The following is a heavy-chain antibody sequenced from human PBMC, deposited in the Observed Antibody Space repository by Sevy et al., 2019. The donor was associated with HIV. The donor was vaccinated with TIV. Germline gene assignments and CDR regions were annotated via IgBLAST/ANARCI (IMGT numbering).Heavy chain of an antibody. CDR2: IYPGDSDT. V-gene: IGHV5-51*01. Sequence: GESLKISCKGSGYSFTSYWIGWVRQMPGKGLEWMGIIYPGDSDTGYSPSFQGQVTISADKSISTAYLQWSSLKASDTAMYYCARLSRAGATPKYYYYGMDVWGQGTTVTVSS. J-gene: IGHJ6*02. D-gene: IGHD1-26*01. CDR3: ARLSRAGATPKYYYYGMDV. CDR1: GYSFTSYW.